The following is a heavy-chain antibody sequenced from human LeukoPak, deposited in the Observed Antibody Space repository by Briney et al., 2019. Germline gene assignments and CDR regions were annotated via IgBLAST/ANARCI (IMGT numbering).Heavy chain of an antibody. CDR1: GYSFTNYW. D-gene: IGHD5-12*01. Sequence: GEPLTISSKGSGYSFTNYWISWVRQMPGQGLEWMGIIYPGDSDTKYSPSFQGQVTISADKSISTAYLQWSSLKAADTAMYYCARQDSGYDPWGQGTLVTVSS. V-gene: IGHV5-51*01. CDR3: ARQDSGYDP. J-gene: IGHJ5*02. CDR2: IYPGDSDT.